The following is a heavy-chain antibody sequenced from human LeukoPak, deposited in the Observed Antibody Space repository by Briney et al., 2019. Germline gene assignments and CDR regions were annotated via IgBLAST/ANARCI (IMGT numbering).Heavy chain of an antibody. Sequence: PSHTLSLTCTLSADSISTGSSYWSWIRQPAGKGLEWIGRIYTSGSTIYNPSLKSRVTISVDTSKNKFSLNLSSVTVADTAVYYCARDLTIFPYNWFDPWGQGTLVTVSS. CDR2: IYTSGST. V-gene: IGHV4-61*02. J-gene: IGHJ5*02. CDR3: ARDLTIFPYNWFDP. CDR1: ADSISTGSSY. D-gene: IGHD3-3*01.